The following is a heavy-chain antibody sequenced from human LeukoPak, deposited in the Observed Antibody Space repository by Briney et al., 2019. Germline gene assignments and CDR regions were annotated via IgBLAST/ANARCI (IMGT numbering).Heavy chain of an antibody. CDR2: ISSSGSTI. J-gene: IGHJ5*02. Sequence: GGSLRLSCAASGFTFSDYYMSWIRQAPGKGLEWVSYISSSGSTIYYADSVKGRFTISRDNAKNSLYLQMNSLRAEDTAVYYCAKGAPGIAAAGTRFDPWGQGTLVTVSS. D-gene: IGHD6-13*01. CDR1: GFTFSDYY. CDR3: AKGAPGIAAAGTRFDP. V-gene: IGHV3-11*01.